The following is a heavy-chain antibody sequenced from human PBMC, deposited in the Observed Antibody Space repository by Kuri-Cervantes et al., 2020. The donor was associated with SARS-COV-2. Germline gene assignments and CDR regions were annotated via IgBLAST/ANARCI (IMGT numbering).Heavy chain of an antibody. J-gene: IGHJ6*02. Sequence: SETLSLTCTVSGGSISSSSYYWGWIRQPPGKGLEWIGYIYYSGSANYNPSLKSRVTISVDTSKNQFSLKLSSVTAADTAVYYCARGSCSGGSCALRVWGQGTTVTVSS. CDR3: ARGSCSGGSCALRV. D-gene: IGHD2-15*01. CDR1: GGSISSSSYY. V-gene: IGHV4-61*05. CDR2: IYYSGSA.